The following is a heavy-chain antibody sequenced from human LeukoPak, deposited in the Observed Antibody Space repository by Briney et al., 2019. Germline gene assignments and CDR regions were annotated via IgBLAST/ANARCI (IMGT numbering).Heavy chain of an antibody. Sequence: SETLSLTCTVSGYSISSGYYWGWIRQPPGKGLEWIGSIYHSGRTFYNPSLKSRVTISVDTSKNQFSLKLTSVTAADTAVYYCAKSNGYGLVDIWGQGTMVTVSS. J-gene: IGHJ3*02. CDR3: AKSNGYGLVDI. D-gene: IGHD3-10*01. CDR2: IYHSGRT. CDR1: GYSISSGYY. V-gene: IGHV4-38-2*02.